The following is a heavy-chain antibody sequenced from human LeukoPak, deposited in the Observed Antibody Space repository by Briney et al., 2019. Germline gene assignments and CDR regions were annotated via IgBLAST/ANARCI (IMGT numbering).Heavy chain of an antibody. V-gene: IGHV3-74*01. CDR2: INSDGSLT. D-gene: IGHD2-15*01. CDR1: GVTFSSYW. CDR3: AREECSGGSCYIDY. Sequence: GGSLRPSCAASGVTFSSYWMHWVRQAPGKGLVWVLRINSDGSLTSYADSVKGRFTISRDNAKSTLYLLMNSLRAEDTAVYNCAREECSGGSCYIDYWGQGTLVTVSS. J-gene: IGHJ4*02.